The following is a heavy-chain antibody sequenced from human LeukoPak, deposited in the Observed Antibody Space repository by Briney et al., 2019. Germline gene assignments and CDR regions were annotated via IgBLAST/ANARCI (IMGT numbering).Heavy chain of an antibody. CDR2: IKQDASEK. Sequence: GGSLRLSCVASGFSFNTYWMSWVRQAPGKGLEWVANIKQDASEKYYVDSVKGRFTISRYNAENSLYLQMNSLRAEDTAVYYCASRISSGSYFFDYWGQGTLVTVSS. D-gene: IGHD1-26*01. CDR3: ASRISSGSYFFDY. CDR1: GFSFNTYW. J-gene: IGHJ4*02. V-gene: IGHV3-7*01.